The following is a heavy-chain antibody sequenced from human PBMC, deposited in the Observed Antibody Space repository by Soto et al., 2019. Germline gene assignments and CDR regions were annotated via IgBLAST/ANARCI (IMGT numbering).Heavy chain of an antibody. Sequence: GETLKISCKGSGYTFTNYWITWVRQMPGKGLEWMGRMDPSDSYINYNPSFEGHVTISLDKSINTAYLQWYSLKASDTAMYYCARGRWYFDYWGQGVPVTVS. CDR3: ARGRWYFDY. J-gene: IGHJ4*02. CDR2: MDPSDSYI. D-gene: IGHD2-15*01. V-gene: IGHV5-10-1*01. CDR1: GYTFTNYW.